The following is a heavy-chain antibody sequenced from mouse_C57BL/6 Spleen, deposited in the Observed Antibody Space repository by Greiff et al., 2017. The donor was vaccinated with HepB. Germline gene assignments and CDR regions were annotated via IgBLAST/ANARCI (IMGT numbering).Heavy chain of an antibody. CDR2: INPYNGGT. J-gene: IGHJ4*01. D-gene: IGHD1-1*01. CDR3: AGRVYYGSRGYYAMDY. Sequence: VQLQQSGPVLVKPGASVKMSCKASGYTFTDYYMNWVKQSHGKSLEWIGVINPYNGGTSYNQKFKGKATLTVDKSSSTAYMELNSLTSEDSAVYYCAGRVYYGSRGYYAMDYWGQGTSVTVSS. V-gene: IGHV1-19*01. CDR1: GYTFTDYY.